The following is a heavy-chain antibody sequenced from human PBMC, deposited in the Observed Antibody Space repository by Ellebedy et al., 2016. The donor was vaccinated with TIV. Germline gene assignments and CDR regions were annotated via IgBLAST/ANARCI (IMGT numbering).Heavy chain of an antibody. D-gene: IGHD4-23*01. V-gene: IGHV1-69*13. CDR2: IIPIFGTA. J-gene: IGHJ3*02. CDR1: GGTFSSYA. Sequence: SVKVSXKASGGTFSSYAISWVRQAPGQGLEWMGGIIPIFGTANYAQKLQGRVTITADESTSTAYMELSSLRSEDTAVYYCARSSYGGNPAGAFDIWGQGTMVTVSS. CDR3: ARSSYGGNPAGAFDI.